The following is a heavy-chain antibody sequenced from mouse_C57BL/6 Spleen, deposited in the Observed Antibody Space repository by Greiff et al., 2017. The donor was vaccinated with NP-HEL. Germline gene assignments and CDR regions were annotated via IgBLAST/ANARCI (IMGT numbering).Heavy chain of an antibody. J-gene: IGHJ2*01. CDR1: GYTFTSYW. CDR2: IYPGSGST. D-gene: IGHD1-1*01. V-gene: IGHV1-55*01. CDR3: AIITTVVATRDFDY. Sequence: VKLQQPGAELVKPGASVKMSCKASGYTFTSYWITWVKQRPGQGLEWIGDIYPGSGSTNYNEKFKSKATLTVDTSSSTAYMQLSSLTSEDSAVYYCAIITTVVATRDFDYWGQGTTLTVSS.